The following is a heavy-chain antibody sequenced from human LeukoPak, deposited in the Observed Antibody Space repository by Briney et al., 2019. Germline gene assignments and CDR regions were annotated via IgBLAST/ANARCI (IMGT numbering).Heavy chain of an antibody. Sequence: GASVKVSCKASGGTFSSYAFSWVRQAPGQGLEWMGGIIPIFGTANYAQRFQGRVTITADESTSTAYMELSSLRSEDTAVYYCASWDIVVVPAAMSPYYYYYGMDVWGQGTTVTVSS. CDR2: IIPIFGTA. CDR3: ASWDIVVVPAAMSPYYYYYGMDV. CDR1: GGTFSSYA. D-gene: IGHD2-2*01. V-gene: IGHV1-69*13. J-gene: IGHJ6*02.